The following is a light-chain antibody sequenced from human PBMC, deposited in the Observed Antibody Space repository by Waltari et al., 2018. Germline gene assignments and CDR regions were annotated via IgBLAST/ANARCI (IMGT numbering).Light chain of an antibody. J-gene: IGLJ2*01. Sequence: HSALTQPASESGSPGQSIPISCTATSSDAGNYKLVSWYQQHPGKAPKLMIYAVSNRPSGVSDRFSGSKSGDMAALTISGLQPEDEAEYFCSSYAGSSKGVFGGGTKVTVL. CDR2: AVS. V-gene: IGLV2-23*02. CDR1: SSDAGNYKL. CDR3: SSYAGSSKGV.